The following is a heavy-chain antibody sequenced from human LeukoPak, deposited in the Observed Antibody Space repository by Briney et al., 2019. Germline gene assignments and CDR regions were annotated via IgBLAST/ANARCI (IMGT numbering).Heavy chain of an antibody. CDR2: IWYDGSNK. V-gene: IGHV3-33*01. CDR1: GFTFSSYG. J-gene: IGHJ4*02. Sequence: PGRSLRLSCAASGFTFSSYGTHWVRQAPGKGLEWVAVIWYDGSNKYYADSVKGRFTIPRDHSKNTLYLQMNSLRAEDTAVYYCARHDYVWGSYPGGFDYWGQGTLVTVSA. D-gene: IGHD3-16*02. CDR3: ARHDYVWGSYPGGFDY.